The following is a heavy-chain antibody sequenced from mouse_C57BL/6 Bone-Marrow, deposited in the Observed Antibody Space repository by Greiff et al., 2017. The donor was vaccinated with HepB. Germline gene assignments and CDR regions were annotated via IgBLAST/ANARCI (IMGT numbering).Heavy chain of an antibody. D-gene: IGHD2-1*01. V-gene: IGHV1-26*01. CDR2: INPNNGGT. Sequence: VQLQQSGPELVKPGASVKISCKASGYTFTDYYMNWVKQSHGKSLEWIGDINPNNGGTSYNQKFKGKATLTVDKSSSTAYMELRSLTSEDSAVYYCASNGNYAAWFAYWGQGTLVTVSA. J-gene: IGHJ3*01. CDR1: GYTFTDYY. CDR3: ASNGNYAAWFAY.